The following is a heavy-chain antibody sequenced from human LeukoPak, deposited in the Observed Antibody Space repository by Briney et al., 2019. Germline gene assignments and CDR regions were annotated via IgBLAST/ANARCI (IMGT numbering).Heavy chain of an antibody. V-gene: IGHV3-7*01. CDR2: IKPDGSQT. J-gene: IGHJ4*02. CDR3: FGSGSYSK. D-gene: IGHD3-10*01. Sequence: SWIRQSPGKGLEWVANIKPDGSQTFYLDSVKGRFTVSRDNAKHSAYLQMNSLRAEDTAVYYCFGSGSYSKWDQGTLVTVSS.